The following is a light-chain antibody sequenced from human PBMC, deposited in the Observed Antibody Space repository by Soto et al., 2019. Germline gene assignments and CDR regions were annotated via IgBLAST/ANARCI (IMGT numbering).Light chain of an antibody. CDR1: QSISRY. V-gene: IGKV1-39*01. Sequence: DSQRTQSPSSLSASVGDRVTITCRASQSISRYLNWYQQRPGKAPKFLIYAASSLQSGVPSRFSGSGFGTDFTLTISSLQPEDFATYYCQQSHSTPLTFGGGTKVDIK. CDR2: AAS. CDR3: QQSHSTPLT. J-gene: IGKJ4*01.